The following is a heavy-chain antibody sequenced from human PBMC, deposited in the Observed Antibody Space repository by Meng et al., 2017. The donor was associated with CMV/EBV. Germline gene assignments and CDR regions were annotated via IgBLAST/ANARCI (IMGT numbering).Heavy chain of an antibody. CDR2: IYYRGST. CDR1: GGSISSISFY. CDR3: ARDGYGALGFDF. J-gene: IGHJ4*02. D-gene: IGHD6-13*01. Sequence: ESLKISCTVSGGSISSISFYWGGTRQPPGKGLEWIGSIYYRGSTFYNSSLKSRVTMSVDTSKNQFSLKLSSVTAADTAVYYCARDGYGALGFDFWGQGTLVTVSS. V-gene: IGHV4-39*07.